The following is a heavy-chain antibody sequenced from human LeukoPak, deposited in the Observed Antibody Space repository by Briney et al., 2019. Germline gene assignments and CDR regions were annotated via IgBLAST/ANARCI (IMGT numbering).Heavy chain of an antibody. J-gene: IGHJ4*02. CDR3: AKDRGYSSGIDY. V-gene: IGHV3-30*02. CDR1: GFTFSNAW. CDR2: IRYDGSNK. Sequence: GGSLRLSCAAPGFTFSNAWVTWVRQAPGKGPEWAAFIRYDGSNKNYADSVKGRFTISRDNSKNTLYLQMNSLRAEDTAVYYCAKDRGYSSGIDYWGQGTPVTVSS. D-gene: IGHD5-18*01.